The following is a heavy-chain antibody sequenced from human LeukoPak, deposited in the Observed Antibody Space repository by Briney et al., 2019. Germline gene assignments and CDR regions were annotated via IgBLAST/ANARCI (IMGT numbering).Heavy chain of an antibody. CDR1: GFTFSTYA. CDR2: ISSNGGST. D-gene: IGHD1-26*01. Sequence: GGSLTLSCAASGFTFSTYAMHWVRQAPGKGLEYVSAISSNGGSTYYANSVKGRFTISRDNSKNTLYLKMGSLRAEDMAVYYCSRGRIVGPKGAFDIWGQGTMVTVSS. V-gene: IGHV3-64*01. CDR3: SRGRIVGPKGAFDI. J-gene: IGHJ3*02.